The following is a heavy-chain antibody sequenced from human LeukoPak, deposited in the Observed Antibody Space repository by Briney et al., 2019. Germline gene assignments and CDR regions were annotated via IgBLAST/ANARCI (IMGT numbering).Heavy chain of an antibody. CDR2: ISGSGGST. V-gene: IGHV3-23*01. J-gene: IGHJ4*02. CDR1: GFIFSSYA. CDR3: AKVSPKVTIFGALDY. D-gene: IGHD3-3*01. Sequence: GGSLRLSCEGSGFIFSSYAMTWVRQAPGKGLQWVSAISGSGGSTYYADSVKGRFTISRDNSKNTLYLQMNSLRAEDTAVYYCAKVSPKVTIFGALDYWGQGTLVTVSS.